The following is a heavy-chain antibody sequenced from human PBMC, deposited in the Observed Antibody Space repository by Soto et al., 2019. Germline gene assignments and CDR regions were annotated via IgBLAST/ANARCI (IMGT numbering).Heavy chain of an antibody. CDR3: ASSGSGGYSS. CDR1: GYTFTSYD. J-gene: IGHJ5*02. D-gene: IGHD6-19*01. V-gene: IGHV1-8*01. CDR2: RKPNSCNT. Sequence: QVQLVQSGAAVKKPGASVKVSCKASGYTFTSYDINWVRQATGQGLEWMGWRKPNSCNTGYAQKFQGRVTMNRNTTISTAYIELSIQRSEDRAGDYCASSGSGGYSSWGQGTLVTVAS.